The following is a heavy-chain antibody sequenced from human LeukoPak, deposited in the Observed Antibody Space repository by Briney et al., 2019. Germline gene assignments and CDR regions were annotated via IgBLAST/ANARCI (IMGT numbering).Heavy chain of an antibody. CDR2: IDWDDDK. Sequence: TLSLTCTVSGGSISSYYWSWIRQPPGKALEWLARIDWDDDKFYSTSLKTRLTISKDTSKNQVVLTMTNMDPVDTATYYCARDRSGADYWGQGTLVTVSS. J-gene: IGHJ4*02. V-gene: IGHV2-70*16. D-gene: IGHD3-10*01. CDR1: GGSISSYYW. CDR3: ARDRSGADY.